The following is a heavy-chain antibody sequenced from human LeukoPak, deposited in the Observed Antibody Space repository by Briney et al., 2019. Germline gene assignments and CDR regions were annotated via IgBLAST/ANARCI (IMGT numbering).Heavy chain of an antibody. J-gene: IGHJ3*02. Sequence: GASVKVSCKVSGYTLTELSMHWVRQAPGEGLEWMGGFDPEDGETIYAQKFQGRVTMTEDTSTDTAYMELSSLRSDDTAVYYCATAYYDGSVYYPDSFDIWGQGTMVTVSS. V-gene: IGHV1-24*01. D-gene: IGHD3-22*01. CDR2: FDPEDGET. CDR3: ATAYYDGSVYYPDSFDI. CDR1: GYTLTELS.